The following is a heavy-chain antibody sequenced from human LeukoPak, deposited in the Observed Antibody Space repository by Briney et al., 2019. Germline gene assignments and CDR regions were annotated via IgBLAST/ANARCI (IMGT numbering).Heavy chain of an antibody. CDR2: IYYTGST. CDR1: GGSISSSSYY. V-gene: IGHV4-61*05. Sequence: SETLSLTCTVSGGSISSSSYYWGWIRQPPGKGLEWIGYIYYTGSTNYNPSLKSRATMSVDTSKNQVSLKMTSVTAADTAVYYCARPSIPSAAASALDIWGQGTMVTVS. CDR3: ARPSIPSAAASALDI. J-gene: IGHJ3*02. D-gene: IGHD2-2*01.